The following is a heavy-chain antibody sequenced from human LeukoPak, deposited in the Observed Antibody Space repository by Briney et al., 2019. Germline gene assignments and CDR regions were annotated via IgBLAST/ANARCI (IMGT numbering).Heavy chain of an antibody. V-gene: IGHV3-23*01. CDR2: ISGSGGST. D-gene: IGHD6-19*01. CDR3: ANFEAVAGYFDY. Sequence: QPGGSLRLSCAASGFTFSSYAMSWVRQAPGKGLEWVSAISGSGGSTYYADSVKGRFTISRDNSKNTLYLQMNSLRAEDTAVYYCANFEAVAGYFDYWGQGTLVTVSS. J-gene: IGHJ4*02. CDR1: GFTFSSYA.